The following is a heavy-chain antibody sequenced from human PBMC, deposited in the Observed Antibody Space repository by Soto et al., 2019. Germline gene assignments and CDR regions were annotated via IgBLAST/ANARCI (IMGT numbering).Heavy chain of an antibody. V-gene: IGHV4-39*01. Sequence: SETLSLTCTVSADSSPISDSYWGWLRQPPGKGLQWIGSSSYNGGTFYNPSLKGRVAISVDPSKKHSSLQVTSVSAADTAVYYCARHRIEVVWRGFDYWGQGSPVTVSS. CDR2: SSYNGGT. CDR1: ADSSPISDSY. CDR3: ARHRIEVVWRGFDY. D-gene: IGHD1-1*01. J-gene: IGHJ4*02.